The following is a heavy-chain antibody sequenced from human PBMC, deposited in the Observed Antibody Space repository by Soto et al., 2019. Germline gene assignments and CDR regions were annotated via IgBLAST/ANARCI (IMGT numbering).Heavy chain of an antibody. CDR3: ARAHFEVFSGSCYFDY. CDR2: TYYRSKCYN. J-gene: IGHJ4*02. CDR1: GDSVSSNSAA. V-gene: IGHV6-1*01. D-gene: IGHD1-26*01. Sequence: PSQTLSITCAISGDSVSSNSAAWNWIRQSPSRGLEWLGRTYYRSKCYNDYAVSVKSRITINPDTCKNQFSLQLNSVTPEDTAVYYCARAHFEVFSGSCYFDYWGQGSMV.